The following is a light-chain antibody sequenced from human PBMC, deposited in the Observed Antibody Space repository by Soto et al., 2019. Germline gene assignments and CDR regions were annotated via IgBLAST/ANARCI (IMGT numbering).Light chain of an antibody. CDR2: RAS. Sequence: DIQMTQSPSTLSASVGARVIITCRASQSISSWLAWYQQKPGKAPNLLFYRASTLKSGIPSRLSGSGSGTDFTLTISSLQPDDFATYYCQHYDRASWKFGPGTKVEIK. J-gene: IGKJ1*01. CDR1: QSISSW. V-gene: IGKV1-5*03. CDR3: QHYDRASWK.